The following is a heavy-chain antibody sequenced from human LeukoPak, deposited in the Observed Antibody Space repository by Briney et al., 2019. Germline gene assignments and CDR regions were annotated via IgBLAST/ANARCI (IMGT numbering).Heavy chain of an antibody. CDR3: AREGIYHDSSGYYYWYFDY. Sequence: PGGSLRLSCAASGFTFSSYAMHWVRQAPGKGLECVAVISYDGSNKSYADSVKGRFTISRDNSKNTLYLQMTSLRAEDTAVYYCAREGIYHDSSGYYYWYFDYWGQGTLVTVSS. J-gene: IGHJ4*02. CDR1: GFTFSSYA. D-gene: IGHD3-22*01. V-gene: IGHV3-30-3*01. CDR2: ISYDGSNK.